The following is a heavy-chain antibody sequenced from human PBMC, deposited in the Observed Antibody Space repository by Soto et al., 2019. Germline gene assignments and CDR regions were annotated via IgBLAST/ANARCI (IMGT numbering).Heavy chain of an antibody. CDR2: ISPYDGST. V-gene: IGHV1-46*01. J-gene: IGHJ6*02. D-gene: IGHD6-25*01. CDR3: ARGDGRGSSGFYYYYGMDV. CDR1: GFTFTNYF. Sequence: QVQLVQSGAEVKKPGASVKVSCKASGFTFTNYFFHWVRQAPRQGLEWMGIISPYDGSTNYVQRLEGRVHMASDTSTSTVYMELGSLRSEDTAVYYCARGDGRGSSGFYYYYGMDVWGHGTTVTVSS.